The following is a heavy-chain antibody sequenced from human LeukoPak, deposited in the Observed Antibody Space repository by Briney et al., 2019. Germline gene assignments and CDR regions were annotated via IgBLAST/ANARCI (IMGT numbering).Heavy chain of an antibody. CDR1: GYTFTSYD. J-gene: IGHJ4*02. V-gene: IGHV1-8*01. CDR3: ARVRLYRRYPFDY. D-gene: IGHD1-26*01. CDR2: MNPNSGNR. Sequence: ASVKVSCKASGYTFTSYDINWVRQATGQGLEGMGWMNPNSGNRGYAQKFQGRVTMTRNTSISTAYMELSSLRSEDTAVYYCARVRLYRRYPFDYWGQGTPVTVSS.